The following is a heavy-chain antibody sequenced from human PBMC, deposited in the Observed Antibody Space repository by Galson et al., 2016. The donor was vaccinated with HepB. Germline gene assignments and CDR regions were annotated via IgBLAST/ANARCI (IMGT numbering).Heavy chain of an antibody. CDR3: ARDFSRSFEN. D-gene: IGHD1-14*01. CDR1: GFTFSPSS. J-gene: IGHJ4*02. CDR2: ISGTTHTF. Sequence: SLRLSCAASGFTFSPSSMNWVRQAPGKGLEWLSYISGTTHTFVSYADSLRGRFTISRDNAKNSLYLHLNSLRDEDTAVYYCARDFSRSFENWGQGTLVTVSS. V-gene: IGHV3-48*02.